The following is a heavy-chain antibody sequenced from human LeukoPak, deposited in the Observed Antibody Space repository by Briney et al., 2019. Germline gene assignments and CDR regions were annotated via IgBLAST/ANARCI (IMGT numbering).Heavy chain of an antibody. D-gene: IGHD1-26*01. CDR2: IYYSGST. J-gene: IGHJ4*02. CDR3: ARVYSGSYYGVGFDY. V-gene: IGHV4-59*01. Sequence: PSETLSLTCTVSGGSISSYYWSWIRQPPGKGLEWIGYIYYSGSTNYNPSLKGRVTISVDTSKNQFSLKLSSVTAADTAVYYCARVYSGSYYGVGFDYWGQGTLVTVSS. CDR1: GGSISSYY.